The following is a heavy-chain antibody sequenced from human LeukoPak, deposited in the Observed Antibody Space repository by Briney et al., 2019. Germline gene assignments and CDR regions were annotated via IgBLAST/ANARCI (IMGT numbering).Heavy chain of an antibody. CDR3: ARVRWLNAYYHYYYMDV. Sequence: PSETLSLTCTVSGGSIKSYYWSWIRQPPGKGLEWIGYIYDSGSTNYNPFLKSRVTISLDAAKDQFSLRLSSVTAADTALYYCARVRWLNAYYHYYYMDVWGKGTTLTVSS. CDR1: GGSIKSYY. V-gene: IGHV4-59*01. J-gene: IGHJ6*03. D-gene: IGHD3-22*01. CDR2: IYDSGST.